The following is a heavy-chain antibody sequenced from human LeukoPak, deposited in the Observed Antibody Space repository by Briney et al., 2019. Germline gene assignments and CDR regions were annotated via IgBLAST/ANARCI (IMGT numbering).Heavy chain of an antibody. Sequence: GGSLRLSCVGSGFTFRSHAMSWVRQAPEKGLEFVSGIYENGGTTYYADSVKGRFSISRDNSKNTLYLQMDSLRAEDTAVYYCARAVYSYGPPSDYWGQGTLVTVSS. CDR1: GFTFRSHA. CDR2: IYENGGTT. D-gene: IGHD5-18*01. J-gene: IGHJ4*02. CDR3: ARAVYSYGPPSDY. V-gene: IGHV3-23*01.